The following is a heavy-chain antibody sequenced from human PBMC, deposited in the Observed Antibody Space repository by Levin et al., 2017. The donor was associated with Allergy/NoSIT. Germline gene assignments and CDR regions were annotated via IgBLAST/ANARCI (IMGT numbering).Heavy chain of an antibody. D-gene: IGHD2-15*01. V-gene: IGHV3-21*01. CDR3: ARSSVVVAATKYYYDGMDV. CDR1: GFTFSSYS. CDR2: ISSSSSYI. Sequence: GGSLRLSCAASGFTFSSYSMNWVRQAPGKGLEWVSSISSSSSYIYYADSVKGRFTISRDNAKNSLYLQMNSLRAEDTAVYYCARSSVVVAATKYYYDGMDVWGQGTTVTVSS. J-gene: IGHJ6*02.